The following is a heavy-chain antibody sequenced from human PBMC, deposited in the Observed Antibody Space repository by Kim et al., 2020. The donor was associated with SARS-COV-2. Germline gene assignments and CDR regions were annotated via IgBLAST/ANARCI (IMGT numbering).Heavy chain of an antibody. D-gene: IGHD3-10*01. CDR3: SRGSGWGSYFGSGYFQH. Sequence: GGSLRLSCAASGLTFSTYWMHWVRQAPGKGLVWVSRINSDGSSTSYADSVQGRFTISRDNAKNTLYLQMNSLRAEDTAVYHCSRGSGWGSYFGSGYFQHWGQGTLVTVSS. CDR1: GLTFSTYW. CDR2: INSDGSST. J-gene: IGHJ1*01. V-gene: IGHV3-74*01.